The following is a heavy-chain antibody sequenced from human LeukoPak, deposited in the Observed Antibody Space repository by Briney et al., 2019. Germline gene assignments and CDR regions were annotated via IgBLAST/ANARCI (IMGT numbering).Heavy chain of an antibody. V-gene: IGHV3-21*01. CDR3: ARNLPAADY. D-gene: IGHD2-2*01. CDR1: GFTFNDYA. CDR2: ISSSSSYI. Sequence: GRSLRLSCAASGFTFNDYAMHWVRQGPGKGLEWVSSISSSSSYIYYADSVKGRFTISRDNAKNSLYLQMNSLRAEDTAVYYCARNLPAADYWGQGTLVTVSS. J-gene: IGHJ4*02.